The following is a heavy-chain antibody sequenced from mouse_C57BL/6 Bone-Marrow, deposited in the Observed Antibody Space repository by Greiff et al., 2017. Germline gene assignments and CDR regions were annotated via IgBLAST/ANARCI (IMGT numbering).Heavy chain of an antibody. CDR2: INSGGSYN. D-gene: IGHD3-3*01. J-gene: IGHJ2*01. V-gene: IGHV5-6*01. Sequence: EVNVVESGGDLVKPGGSLKLSCAASGSTFSSYCMSWVRQTPDKRLEWVATINSGGSYNYYPDKVKGRFPFSVDNAKNTLYMQMSSLKSEDTAMYYCARHAGLRSYVDYWGQGTTLTVSS. CDR3: ARHAGLRSYVDY. CDR1: GSTFSSYC.